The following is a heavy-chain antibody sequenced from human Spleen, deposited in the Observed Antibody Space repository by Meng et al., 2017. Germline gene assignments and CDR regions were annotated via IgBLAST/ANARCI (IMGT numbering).Heavy chain of an antibody. J-gene: IGHJ4*02. CDR2: INHSGST. Sequence: VRFQQWGYGLLNPSATLTLTCAVYGGSFSGYYWGVSRQPPGKGLEWIGEINHSGSTNYNPSLKSRVTISVDTSKNQFSLKLSSVTAADTAVYYCARSPRVGVLGYWGQGTLVTVSS. D-gene: IGHD3-10*01. CDR1: GGSFSGYY. V-gene: IGHV4-34*01. CDR3: ARSPRVGVLGY.